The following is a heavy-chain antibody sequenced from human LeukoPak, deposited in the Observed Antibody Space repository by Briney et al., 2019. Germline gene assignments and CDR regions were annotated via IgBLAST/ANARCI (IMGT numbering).Heavy chain of an antibody. CDR3: ARGGESYYGSGSHDY. CDR2: IKHDGSEK. Sequence: GGSLRLSCAASGFTFSSYWMNWVRQAPGKGLEWVANIKHDGSEKYYVDPMKGRFTISRDNAKKSLYLQMNSLRAEDTAVYYCARGGESYYGSGSHDYWGQGTLVTVSS. CDR1: GFTFSSYW. J-gene: IGHJ4*02. V-gene: IGHV3-7*01. D-gene: IGHD3-10*01.